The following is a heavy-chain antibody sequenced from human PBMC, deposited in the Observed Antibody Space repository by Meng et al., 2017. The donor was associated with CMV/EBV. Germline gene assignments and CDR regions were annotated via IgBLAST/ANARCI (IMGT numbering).Heavy chain of an antibody. CDR3: ARDRYTGPFDY. CDR1: GFTFSSYS. Sequence: GESLKISCAASGFTFSSYSMNWVRQAPGKGLEWVSYISSSTIYYADSVKGRFTISRDNAKNSLYLQMNSLRAEDTAVYYCARDRYTGPFDYWGQGTLVTVSS. J-gene: IGHJ4*02. D-gene: IGHD5-18*01. V-gene: IGHV3-48*04. CDR2: ISSSTI.